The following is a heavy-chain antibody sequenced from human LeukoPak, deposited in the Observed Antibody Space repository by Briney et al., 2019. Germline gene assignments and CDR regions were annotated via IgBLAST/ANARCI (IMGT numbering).Heavy chain of an antibody. CDR2: ISYDGSNK. J-gene: IGHJ4*02. CDR3: AKDRASSIAARLDY. D-gene: IGHD6-6*01. CDR1: GFTFSSYG. V-gene: IGHV3-30*18. Sequence: GGSLRLSCAASGFTFSSYGMHWVRQAPGKGLEWVAVISYDGSNKYYADSVKGRFTISRDNSKNTLYLQMNSLRVEDTAVYYCAKDRASSIAARLDYWGQGTLVTASS.